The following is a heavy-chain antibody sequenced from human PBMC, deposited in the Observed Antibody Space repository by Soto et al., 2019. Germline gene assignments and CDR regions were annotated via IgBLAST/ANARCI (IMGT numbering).Heavy chain of an antibody. J-gene: IGHJ3*02. V-gene: IGHV4-59*01. CDR3: ARGITFGGVIATGAFDI. CDR1: GYTFTRYY. Sequence: SCKASGYTFTRYYWSWIRQPPGKGLEWIGYIYYSGSTNYNPSLKSRVTISVDTSKNQFSLKLSSVTAADTAVYYCARGITFGGVIATGAFDIWGQGTMVTVSS. CDR2: IYYSGST. D-gene: IGHD3-16*02.